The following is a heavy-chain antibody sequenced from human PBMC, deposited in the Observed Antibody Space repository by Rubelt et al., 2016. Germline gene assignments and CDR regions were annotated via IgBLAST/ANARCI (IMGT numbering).Heavy chain of an antibody. V-gene: IGHV3-74*01. Sequence: VWVSRISTDGSSTFYADSVKGRFTISRDNSKNTLFLQMNSLGAGDTALYYCARPPNDRHCTTTGCQRPFDIWGHGTMVTVSS. CDR3: ARPPNDRHCTTTGCQRPFDI. J-gene: IGHJ3*02. CDR2: ISTDGSST. D-gene: IGHD2-2*01.